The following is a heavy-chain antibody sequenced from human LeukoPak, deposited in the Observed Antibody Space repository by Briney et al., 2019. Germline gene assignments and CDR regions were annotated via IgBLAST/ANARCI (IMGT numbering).Heavy chain of an antibody. D-gene: IGHD3-22*01. CDR3: ARDNDVSGHYTVFDY. J-gene: IGHJ4*02. CDR1: GFTFNGYW. CDR2: MWSHGNSQ. Sequence: GGSLRLSCAVSGFTFNGYWMSWVRQAPGKGLEWVAVMWSHGNSQYHADSVMGRFTISRDISKNTLYLQMNSLRAEDTAVYYCARDNDVSGHYTVFDYWGQGTLVTVSS. V-gene: IGHV3-33*08.